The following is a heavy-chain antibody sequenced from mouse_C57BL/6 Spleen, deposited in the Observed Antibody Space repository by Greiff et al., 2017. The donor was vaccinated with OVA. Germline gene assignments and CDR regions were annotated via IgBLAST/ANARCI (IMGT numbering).Heavy chain of an antibody. D-gene: IGHD1-1*01. CDR1: VYTFPISL. Sequence: QVQLQQPGAELVMPGASVPLSCHSSVYTFPISLLHWVKQRPGQGLEWIGEIDPSDRYTNYNQKFKGKSTLTVDKSSSTAYMQLISRTSEDSAVYYCARSEGPYYYGSIPYYWGQGTSVTVSS. CDR2: IDPSDRYT. J-gene: IGHJ4*01. V-gene: IGHV1-69*01. CDR3: ARSEGPYYYGSIPYY.